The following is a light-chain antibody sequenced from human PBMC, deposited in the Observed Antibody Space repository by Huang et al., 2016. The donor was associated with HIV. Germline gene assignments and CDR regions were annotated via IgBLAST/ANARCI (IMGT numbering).Light chain of an antibody. V-gene: IGKV1-39*01. Sequence: DIQMTQSPSSLSASVGDRVTITCRASQNIGTYLNVYQQKTGKAPSLLIYAASSLQSGVPSRFGGGGSGAEFTLTISSLQPEDFATYYCQQTYSAPPYTFAQGTKLEIK. CDR1: QNIGTY. CDR2: AAS. J-gene: IGKJ2*01. CDR3: QQTYSAPPYT.